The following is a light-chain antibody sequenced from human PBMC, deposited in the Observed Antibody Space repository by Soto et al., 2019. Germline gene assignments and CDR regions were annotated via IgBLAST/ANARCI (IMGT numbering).Light chain of an antibody. J-gene: IGLJ1*01. CDR2: DVT. CDR3: VSFTSSTTYV. Sequence: QYVLTQPASLSDSPGQSITISCTGTISDVGGSNHVSWYQQHPGKAPKLMIYDVTNRPSGVSHRFSGSKSGSTASLIISGLQAEDEADYYCVSFTSSTTYVYGTGTKVTVL. V-gene: IGLV2-14*01. CDR1: ISDVGGSNH.